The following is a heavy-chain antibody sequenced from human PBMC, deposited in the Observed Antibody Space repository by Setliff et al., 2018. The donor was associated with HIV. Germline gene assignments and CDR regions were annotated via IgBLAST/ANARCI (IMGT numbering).Heavy chain of an antibody. J-gene: IGHJ4*02. D-gene: IGHD2-21*01. CDR3: TRGRGIIGAVVY. V-gene: IGHV1-69*13. CDR1: GGTFSSYA. Sequence: SVKVSCKASGGTFSSYAVSYLRQAPGQGLEWMGGIVPIFGTANYAQKFQGRVTITADESTSTAYMELYNLRSGDTAMYYCTRGRGIIGAVVYWGQGTLVTVSS. CDR2: IVPIFGTA.